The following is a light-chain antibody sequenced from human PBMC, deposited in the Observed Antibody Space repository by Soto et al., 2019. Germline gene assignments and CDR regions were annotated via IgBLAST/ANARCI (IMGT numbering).Light chain of an antibody. Sequence: EIVMTQSPATLSVSPGERATLSCRASQSVRSNLAWYQQKPGQAPRLLIYGASTRATGIPARFSGSGSGTEFTLTISSLQSEDFALYYCQQYNHWPSFGQGTKVEIK. CDR2: GAS. CDR1: QSVRSN. V-gene: IGKV3-15*01. CDR3: QQYNHWPS. J-gene: IGKJ1*01.